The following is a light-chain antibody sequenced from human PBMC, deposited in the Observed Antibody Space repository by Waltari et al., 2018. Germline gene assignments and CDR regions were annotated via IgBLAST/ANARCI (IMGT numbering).Light chain of an antibody. CDR1: QSVLYSSNNKNY. V-gene: IGKV4-1*01. CDR2: WAS. CDR3: QQYYSSPRA. J-gene: IGKJ3*01. Sequence: DIVMTQSPDSLAVSLGERASINCKSSQSVLYSSNNKNYLAWYQQKPGQPPKLLIYWASTRESGGPARFSGSGSGTDFTLTISSLQAEDVAVYYCQQYYSSPRAFGPGTKVDIK.